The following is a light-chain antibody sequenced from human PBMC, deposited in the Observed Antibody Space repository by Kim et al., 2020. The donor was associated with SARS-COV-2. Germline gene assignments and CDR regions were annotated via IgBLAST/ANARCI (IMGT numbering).Light chain of an antibody. CDR1: QGISSY. CDR2: AAS. J-gene: IGKJ1*01. Sequence: AAVGDRVTITCRASQGISSYLAWYQQKPGKAPKLLIYAASTLQSGVPSRFSGSGSGTDFTLTISSLQPEGFATYYCQQLNSYPWTFGQGTKVDIK. V-gene: IGKV1-9*01. CDR3: QQLNSYPWT.